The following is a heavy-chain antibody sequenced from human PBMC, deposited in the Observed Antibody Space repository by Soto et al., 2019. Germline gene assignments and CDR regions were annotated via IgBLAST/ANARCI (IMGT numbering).Heavy chain of an antibody. J-gene: IGHJ6*02. Sequence: QVQLVESGGGVVQPGRSLRLSCAASGFTFTNYAMHWVRQAPGKGLEWVAVISYDGSNKYYADSVKGRFTISRDNSKNPLYLQMNSLGAEDTAVYSCAREPYPHHYYGMDVWGQGTTVTVSS. V-gene: IGHV3-30-3*01. CDR2: ISYDGSNK. CDR3: AREPYPHHYYGMDV. CDR1: GFTFTNYA.